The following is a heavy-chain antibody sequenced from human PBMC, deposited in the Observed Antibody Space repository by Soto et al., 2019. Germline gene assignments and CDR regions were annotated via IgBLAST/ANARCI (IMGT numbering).Heavy chain of an antibody. J-gene: IGHJ4*02. CDR2: INHSGST. D-gene: IGHD4-4*01. Sequence: SETLSLTCAVYGGSFSGYYWSWIRKPPGKGLEWIGEINHSGSTNYNPSLKSRVTISVDTSKNQFSLKLSSVTAADTAVYYCASGGEAYSNYPVKWGQGTLVTVSS. V-gene: IGHV4-34*01. CDR3: ASGGEAYSNYPVK. CDR1: GGSFSGYY.